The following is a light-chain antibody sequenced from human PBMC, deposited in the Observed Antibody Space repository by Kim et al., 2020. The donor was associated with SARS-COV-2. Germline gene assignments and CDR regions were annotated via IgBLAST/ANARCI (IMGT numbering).Light chain of an antibody. CDR3: CSYAGTYTVV. V-gene: IGLV2-11*01. Sequence: QSALTQPRSVSGSPGQSVTISCTGTSSDVGAYNYVSWFQQHPGKAPKLMIYDVSKRPSGVPDRFFGSKSGNTASLTISGLQTEDEADYYCCSYAGTYTVVFGGGTQLTVL. J-gene: IGLJ2*01. CDR1: SSDVGAYNY. CDR2: DVS.